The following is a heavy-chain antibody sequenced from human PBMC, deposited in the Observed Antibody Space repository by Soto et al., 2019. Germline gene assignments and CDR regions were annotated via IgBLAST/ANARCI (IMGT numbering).Heavy chain of an antibody. Sequence: KASETLSLTCTVSGGSISSGDYYWSWIRQPPGKGLEWIGYIYYSGSTYYNPSLKSRVTISVDTSKNRSSLKLSSVTAADTAVYYCARGLRLRFLEWLPQRGFDPWGQGTLVTVSS. CDR1: GGSISSGDYY. V-gene: IGHV4-30-4*01. CDR3: ARGLRLRFLEWLPQRGFDP. CDR2: IYYSGST. J-gene: IGHJ5*02. D-gene: IGHD3-3*01.